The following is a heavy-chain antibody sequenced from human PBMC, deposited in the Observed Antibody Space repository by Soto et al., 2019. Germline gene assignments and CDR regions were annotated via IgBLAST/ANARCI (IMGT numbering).Heavy chain of an antibody. D-gene: IGHD1-1*01. J-gene: IGHJ4*02. CDR1: GLTFSNHA. CDR3: AKDFGWNPAYFEY. CDR2: ISGSGGST. Sequence: PGGSLRLSCAASGLTFSNHAMSWVRQAPGKGLEWVSGISGSGGSTHYADSVKGRFTISRDNSKNTVYLQMNSLRAEDTAVYYCAKDFGWNPAYFEYWGQGDLVTVSS. V-gene: IGHV3-23*01.